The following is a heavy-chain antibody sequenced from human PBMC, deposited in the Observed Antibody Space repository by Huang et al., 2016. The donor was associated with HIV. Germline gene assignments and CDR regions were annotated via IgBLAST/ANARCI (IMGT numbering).Heavy chain of an antibody. CDR3: VRGLGSTNRGFDI. D-gene: IGHD7-27*01. CDR2: IIPMFGPA. J-gene: IGHJ4*02. Sequence: QVQLVQSGAEVKKPGCSVKVSCKASGDSFSSYAFTWVRQAQGQGLEWMGGIIPMFGPAEYAQKVQGRITISADESTKTAYLELSSLRAEDTATYYCVRGLGSTNRGFDIWGQGTLVTVSS. CDR1: GDSFSSYA. V-gene: IGHV1-69*01.